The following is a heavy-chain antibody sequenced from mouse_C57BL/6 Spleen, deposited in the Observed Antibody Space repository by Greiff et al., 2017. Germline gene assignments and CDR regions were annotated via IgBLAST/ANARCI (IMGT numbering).Heavy chain of an antibody. V-gene: IGHV7-3*01. Sequence: EVQGVESGGGLVQPGGSLSLSCAASGFTFTDYYMSWVRQPPGKALEWLGFIRNKANGYTTEYSASVKGRFTISRDNSQSILYLQMNALRAEDSATYYCARSSFTTVVDWYFDVWGTGTTVTVSS. CDR2: IRNKANGYTT. CDR1: GFTFTDYY. J-gene: IGHJ1*03. D-gene: IGHD1-1*01. CDR3: ARSSFTTVVDWYFDV.